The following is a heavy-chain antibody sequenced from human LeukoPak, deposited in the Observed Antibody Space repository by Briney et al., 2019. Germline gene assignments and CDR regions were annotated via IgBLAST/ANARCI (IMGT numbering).Heavy chain of an antibody. CDR1: GYSISSGYY. V-gene: IGHV4-38-2*02. D-gene: IGHD2-15*01. CDR2: IYHSGST. Sequence: SETLSLTCAVSGYSISSGYYWGWIRPPPGKGLEWIGSIYHSGSTYYNPSLKSRVTISVDTSKNQFSLKLSSVTAADTAVYYCARERDIVVVVAGTFDYWGQGTLVTVSS. CDR3: ARERDIVVVVAGTFDY. J-gene: IGHJ4*02.